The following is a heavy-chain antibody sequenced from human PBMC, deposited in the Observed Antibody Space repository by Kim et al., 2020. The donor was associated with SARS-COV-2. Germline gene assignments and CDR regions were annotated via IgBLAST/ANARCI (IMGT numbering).Heavy chain of an antibody. Sequence: SGTLSLTCTVSGGSISSGGYYWSWIRQHPGKGLEWIGYIYYSGSTYYNPSLKSRVTISVDTSKNQFSLKLSSVTAADTAVYYCARELRSGYYSYFDYWGQGTLVTVSS. J-gene: IGHJ4*02. D-gene: IGHD3-22*01. CDR1: GGSISSGGYY. CDR3: ARELRSGYYSYFDY. CDR2: IYYSGST. V-gene: IGHV4-31*03.